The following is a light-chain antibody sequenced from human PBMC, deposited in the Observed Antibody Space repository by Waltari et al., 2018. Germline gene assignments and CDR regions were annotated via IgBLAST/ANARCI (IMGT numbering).Light chain of an antibody. CDR2: GTS. Sequence: SCRASQSVGRTLAWYQQKPGQAPRLLIYGTSNRGTGIPDRFIGSGSGTEFSLTISGLEPEDSAVYYCQHYLRLPVAFGQGTKVEIK. V-gene: IGKV3-20*01. J-gene: IGKJ1*01. CDR1: QSVGRT. CDR3: QHYLRLPVA.